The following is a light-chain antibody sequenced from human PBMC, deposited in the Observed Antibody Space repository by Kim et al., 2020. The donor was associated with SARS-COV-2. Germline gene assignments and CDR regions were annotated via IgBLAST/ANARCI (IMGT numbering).Light chain of an antibody. CDR2: GAS. CDR1: QTVRNNY. Sequence: EIVLTQSPGTLSLSPGDRATLSCRASQTVRNNYLAWYQQKPGQAPSLLIYGASSRATGIPDRFSGGGSGTDFTLTIRRLEPEDFAVYYCQQYGSSPGTFGGGTKVEI. CDR3: QQYGSSPGT. V-gene: IGKV3-20*01. J-gene: IGKJ4*01.